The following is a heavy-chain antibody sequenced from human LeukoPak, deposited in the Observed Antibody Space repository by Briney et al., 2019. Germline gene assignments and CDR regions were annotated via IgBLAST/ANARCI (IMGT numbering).Heavy chain of an antibody. J-gene: IGHJ3*02. CDR3: ARDSGYSSSSSDAFDI. Sequence: ASVKVSRKASGYTFTSYYMHWVRQAPGQGLEWMGIINPSGGSTSYAQKFQGRVTMTRDTSTSTVYMELSSLRSGDTAVYYCARDSGYSSSSSDAFDIWGQGTMVTVSS. CDR1: GYTFTSYY. CDR2: INPSGGST. V-gene: IGHV1-46*01. D-gene: IGHD6-6*01.